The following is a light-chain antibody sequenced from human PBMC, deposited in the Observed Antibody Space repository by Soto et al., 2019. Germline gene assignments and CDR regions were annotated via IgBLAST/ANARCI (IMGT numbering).Light chain of an antibody. J-gene: IGLJ3*02. V-gene: IGLV2-23*01. CDR3: CSYAGSSTSWL. CDR2: EDS. CDR1: SSDAGNYNF. Sequence: QSALTQPASVSGSPGQSITISCTGTSSDAGNYNFVSWYQQHPGKAPKVIIYEDSTRPSGVSNRIYGSKSGNTASLTISGLQAEDEADYYCCSYAGSSTSWLFGGGTQLTVL.